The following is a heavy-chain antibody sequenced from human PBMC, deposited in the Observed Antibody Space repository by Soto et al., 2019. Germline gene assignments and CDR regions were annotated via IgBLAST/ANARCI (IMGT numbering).Heavy chain of an antibody. CDR2: ISSSSTNI. J-gene: IGHJ4*02. V-gene: IGHV3-21*02. Sequence: EVQLVESGGGLVKPGGSLRLSCAASGFIFTSYTMNWVRRAPGKGLEWVPSISSSSTNIHYADSVKGRFTISRDNAKKSLYLQMNSLRAEDTAVYYCARGPLYYFDYWGQGTLVTVSS. CDR3: ARGPLYYFDY. CDR1: GFIFTSYT.